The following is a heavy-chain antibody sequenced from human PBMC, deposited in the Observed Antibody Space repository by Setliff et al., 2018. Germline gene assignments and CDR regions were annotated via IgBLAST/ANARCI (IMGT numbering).Heavy chain of an antibody. CDR1: GVSINSGHY. CDR2: MSHRGRT. J-gene: IGHJ3*02. CDR3: ATPKRDDLDTPFDTFDI. V-gene: IGHV4-38-2*01. D-gene: IGHD3-3*01. Sequence: SETLSLTCGVSGVSINSGHYWGWIRQPPGKGLEWIVTMSHRGRTYYNPSLESRVTMSLDTSKNQFSLRLTYVAAADTAVYYCATPKRDDLDTPFDTFDIWGQGTMVTVSS.